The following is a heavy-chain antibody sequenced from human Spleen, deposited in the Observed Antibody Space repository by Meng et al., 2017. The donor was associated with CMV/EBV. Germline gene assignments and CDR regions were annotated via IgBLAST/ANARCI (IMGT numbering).Heavy chain of an antibody. Sequence: EVQLVXSXXXXXKPXGXXXLSCAASGFTFSSYSMNWVRQAPGKGLEWVSSISSSSSYIYYADSVKGRFTISRDNAKNSLYLQMNSLRAEDTAVYYCARASLLGFEYWGQGTLVTVSS. CDR3: ARASLLGFEY. J-gene: IGHJ4*02. V-gene: IGHV3-21*01. D-gene: IGHD6-6*01. CDR1: GFTFSSYS. CDR2: ISSSSSYI.